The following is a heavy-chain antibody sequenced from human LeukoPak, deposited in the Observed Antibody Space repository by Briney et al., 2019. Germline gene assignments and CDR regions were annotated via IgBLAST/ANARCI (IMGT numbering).Heavy chain of an antibody. CDR1: GGTFSSYA. J-gene: IGHJ4*02. CDR2: IIPIFGTA. D-gene: IGHD5-18*01. Sequence: GASVKVSCKASGGTFSSYAISWVRQAPGQGLEWMGGIIPIFGTANYAQKFQGRVTITAGESTSTAYMELSSLRTEDTAVYYCAREGPSVDTAMVDYWGQGTLVTVSS. V-gene: IGHV1-69*13. CDR3: AREGPSVDTAMVDY.